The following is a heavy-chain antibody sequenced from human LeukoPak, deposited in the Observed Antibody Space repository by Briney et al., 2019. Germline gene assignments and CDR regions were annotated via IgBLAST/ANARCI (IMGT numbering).Heavy chain of an antibody. CDR1: GFIFEGYT. CDR2: ISWDGTT. J-gene: IGHJ4*02. V-gene: IGHV3-43*01. Sequence: GGSLRLSRAASGFIFEGYTMHWVRQAPGKTLEWVSLISWDGTTYYTDSLKGRFTISRDNSKNSLYLQMDTLRSEDTAFYYCVKDLSYESSGSGFDQWGQGTLVTVSS. CDR3: VKDLSYESSGSGFDQ. D-gene: IGHD3-22*01.